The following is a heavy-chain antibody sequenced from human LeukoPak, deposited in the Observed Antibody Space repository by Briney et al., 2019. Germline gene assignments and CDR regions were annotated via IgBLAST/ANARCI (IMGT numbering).Heavy chain of an antibody. Sequence: ASVKVSCKASGYTFTNHDINWVRQASGQGLEWMGWMNPKSGNTGYLQKFQGRVTMTRDTSMSTAFMELSSLTSEDTAVYYCARGGVVVAATTLFDYWGQGTLVTVSS. V-gene: IGHV1-8*01. D-gene: IGHD2-15*01. CDR2: MNPKSGNT. J-gene: IGHJ4*02. CDR1: GYTFTNHD. CDR3: ARGGVVVAATTLFDY.